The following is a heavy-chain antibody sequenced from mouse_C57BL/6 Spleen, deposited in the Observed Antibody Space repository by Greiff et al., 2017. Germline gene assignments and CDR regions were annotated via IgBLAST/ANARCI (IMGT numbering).Heavy chain of an antibody. J-gene: IGHJ4*01. CDR2: INPNNSGT. V-gene: IGHV1-26*01. CDR1: GYTFTDYY. D-gene: IGHD2-5*01. Sequence: VQLQQSGPELVKPGASVKISCKASGYTFTDYYMNWVKQSHGKSLEWIGDINPNNSGTSYNQKFKGKATLTVDKSSSTAYMELRSLTSEDSAVYDCARYPYYSNYVGYAMDDWGQGTSVTVSS. CDR3: ARYPYYSNYVGYAMDD.